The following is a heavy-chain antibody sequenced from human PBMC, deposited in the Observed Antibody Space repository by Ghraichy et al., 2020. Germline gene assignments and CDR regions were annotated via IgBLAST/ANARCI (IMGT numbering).Heavy chain of an antibody. Sequence: GSLRLSCTVSGGSISSSSYYWGWIRQPPGKGLEWIGSIYYSGSTYYNPSLKSRVTISVDTSKNQFSLKLSSVTAADTAVYYCARQKPYYYGSGSDIPYYFDYWGQGTLVTVSS. J-gene: IGHJ4*02. D-gene: IGHD3-10*01. CDR3: ARQKPYYYGSGSDIPYYFDY. CDR1: GGSISSSSYY. CDR2: IYYSGST. V-gene: IGHV4-39*01.